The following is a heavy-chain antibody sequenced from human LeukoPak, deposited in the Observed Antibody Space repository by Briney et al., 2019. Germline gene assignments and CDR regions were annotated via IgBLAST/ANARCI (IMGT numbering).Heavy chain of an antibody. D-gene: IGHD3-10*01. Sequence: GGSLRLSCAASGFTFSSYWTSWVRQAPGKGLEWAANIKQDGSEKYYVDSVKGRFTISRDNAKNSLYLQMNSLRAEDTAVYYCAREGEGGFDYWGQGTLVTVSS. J-gene: IGHJ4*02. V-gene: IGHV3-7*03. CDR2: IKQDGSEK. CDR1: GFTFSSYW. CDR3: AREGEGGFDY.